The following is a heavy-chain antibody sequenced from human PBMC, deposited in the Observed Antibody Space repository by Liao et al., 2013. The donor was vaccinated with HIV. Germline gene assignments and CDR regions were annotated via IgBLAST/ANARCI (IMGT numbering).Heavy chain of an antibody. V-gene: IGHV4-4*07. Sequence: QVQLQESGPGVVKPSETLSLSCIVSGGSMSSDYWSWIRQPAGKGLEWIGRLHPSGSTNYNPSLKSRVTMSVDASKNLFSLRLRSVTAADTAVYYCARESRNWGSWYFDYWGQGTLVTVSS. J-gene: IGHJ4*02. CDR1: GGSMSSDY. CDR2: LHPSGST. D-gene: IGHD7-27*01. CDR3: ARESRNWGSWYFDY.